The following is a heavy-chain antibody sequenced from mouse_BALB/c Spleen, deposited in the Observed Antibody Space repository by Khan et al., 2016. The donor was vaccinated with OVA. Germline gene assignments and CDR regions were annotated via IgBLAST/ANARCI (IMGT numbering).Heavy chain of an antibody. CDR3: ARGGAAYYRNDGGAMDY. J-gene: IGHJ4*01. Sequence: LVESGPELKKPGETVRISCKASGYTFTNAGMQWVQKMPGKGLKWIGWINTHSGVPKYAEDFKGRFAFSLETSASTVYLQITNLKNEDTATSFCARGGAAYYRNDGGAMDYWGQGTSVTVAS. V-gene: IGHV9-4*02. CDR1: GYTFTNAG. CDR2: INTHSGVP. D-gene: IGHD2-14*01.